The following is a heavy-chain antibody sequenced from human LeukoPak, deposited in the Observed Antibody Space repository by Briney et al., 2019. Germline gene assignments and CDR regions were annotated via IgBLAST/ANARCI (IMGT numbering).Heavy chain of an antibody. D-gene: IGHD4-17*01. Sequence: GGSLRLSCAASGFTFSSYSMNWVRQAPGKGLEWVSSISSSSSYIYYADSVKGRFTISRDNAKNSLYLQMNSLRAEDTAVYYCARHGDYGVRGFFQHWGQGTRVTVSS. CDR2: ISSSSSYI. V-gene: IGHV3-21*01. J-gene: IGHJ1*01. CDR3: ARHGDYGVRGFFQH. CDR1: GFTFSSYS.